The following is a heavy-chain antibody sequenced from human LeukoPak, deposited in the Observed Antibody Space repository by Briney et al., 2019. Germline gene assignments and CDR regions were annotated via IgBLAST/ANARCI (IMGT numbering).Heavy chain of an antibody. CDR1: GYTFTSYG. D-gene: IGHD5-12*01. CDR2: INPNSGGT. CDR3: ARDRYSGYEAYYYYGMDV. V-gene: IGHV1-2*04. Sequence: ASVKVSCRASGYTFTSYGISWVRQAPGQGLEWMGWINPNSGGTNYAQKFQGWVTMTRDTSISTAYMELSRLRSDDTAVYYCARDRYSGYEAYYYYGMDVWGQGTTVTVSS. J-gene: IGHJ6*02.